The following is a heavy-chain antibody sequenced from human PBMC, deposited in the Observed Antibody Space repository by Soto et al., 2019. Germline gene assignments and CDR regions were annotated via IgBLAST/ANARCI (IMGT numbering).Heavy chain of an antibody. D-gene: IGHD4-17*01. CDR1: GGSVSSGGYY. Sequence: QVQLQESGPGLVKPSQTLSLTCTVSGGSVSSGGYYWSWIRQHPGKGLEWIGYIYHSGNTYLNPSLKTRVTISVDTSKNQFSLKLSSVTAADTAVYYCARVPRNGKNDDYSRDLDYWGQGTLVSVSS. V-gene: IGHV4-31*03. CDR2: IYHSGNT. CDR3: ARVPRNGKNDDYSRDLDY. J-gene: IGHJ4*02.